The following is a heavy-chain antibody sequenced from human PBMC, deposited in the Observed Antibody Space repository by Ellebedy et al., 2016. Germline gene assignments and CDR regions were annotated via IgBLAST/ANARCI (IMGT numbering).Heavy chain of an antibody. D-gene: IGHD2-2*02. V-gene: IGHV4-30-4*01. CDR3: ARGAAQRLCISTSCYNSAFDI. Sequence: LRLXCTVSGGSISSGDYYWHWIRQPPGKGLEWIGFIYYSGSTYYNPSLKSRVTISVDTSQKNFSLRLGSVTAADTAMYYCARGAAQRLCISTSCYNSAFDIWGQGTMVTVSS. CDR1: GGSISSGDYY. CDR2: IYYSGST. J-gene: IGHJ3*02.